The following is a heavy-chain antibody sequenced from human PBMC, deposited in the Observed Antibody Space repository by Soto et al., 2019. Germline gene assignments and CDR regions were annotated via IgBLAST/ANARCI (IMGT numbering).Heavy chain of an antibody. CDR3: ARECCGGCSYYGMDV. J-gene: IGHJ6*02. Sequence: ASVKFSSKAYGYTFTSYGISWVRQAPGQGLGWRGWISASNGNSNYAQKVQGRVTMTTDTSASTAYIQLRGVRSDSTAVYYCARECCGGCSYYGMDVWGQGTKVTVSS. V-gene: IGHV1-18*01. D-gene: IGHD2-21*02. CDR1: GYTFTSYG. CDR2: ISASNGNS.